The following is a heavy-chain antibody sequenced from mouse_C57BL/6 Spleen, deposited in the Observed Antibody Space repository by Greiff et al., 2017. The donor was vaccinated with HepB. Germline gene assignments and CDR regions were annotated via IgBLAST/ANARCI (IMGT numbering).Heavy chain of an antibody. D-gene: IGHD1-1*01. J-gene: IGHJ4*01. CDR3: ARFYYYGSSYLHYYAMDY. CDR2: IYPRSGNT. CDR1: GYTFTSYG. V-gene: IGHV1-81*01. Sequence: QVQLQQSGAELARPGASVKLSCKASGYTFTSYGISWVKQRTGQGLEWIGEIYPRSGNTYYNEKFKGKATLTADKSSSTAYMELRSLTSEDSAVYFCARFYYYGSSYLHYYAMDYWGQGTSVTVSS.